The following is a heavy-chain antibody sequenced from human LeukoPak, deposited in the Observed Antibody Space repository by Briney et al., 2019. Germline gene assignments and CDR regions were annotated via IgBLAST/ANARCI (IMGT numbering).Heavy chain of an antibody. CDR3: VKALGGSGSY. CDR2: IRNDGTKE. J-gene: IGHJ4*02. CDR1: GFTFSGYG. V-gene: IGHV3-30*02. Sequence: GGSLTLSCAASGFTFSGYGMSWVRQAPGKGLEWVAFIRNDGTKEYHADSVKGRFSISRDNPKNTLYLQMNSLSVEDTAIYYCVKALGGSGSYWGQGTSVIVSS. D-gene: IGHD3-10*01.